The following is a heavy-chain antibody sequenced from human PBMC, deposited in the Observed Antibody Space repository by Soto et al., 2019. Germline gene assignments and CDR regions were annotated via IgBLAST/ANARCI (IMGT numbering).Heavy chain of an antibody. V-gene: IGHV3-73*01. CDR3: TRPPYYYDSSGYYRDY. D-gene: IGHD3-22*01. J-gene: IGHJ4*02. Sequence: GGSLRLSCAASGFTFSGSAMHWVRQASGKGLEWFGRIRSKANSYATAYAASVKGRFTISRDDSKNTAYLQMNSLKTEDTAVYYCTRPPYYYDSSGYYRDYWGQGTLVTVSS. CDR2: IRSKANSYAT. CDR1: GFTFSGSA.